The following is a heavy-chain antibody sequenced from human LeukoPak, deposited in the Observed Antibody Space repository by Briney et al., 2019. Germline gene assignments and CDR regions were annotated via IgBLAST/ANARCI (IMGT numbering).Heavy chain of an antibody. Sequence: GGSLRLSCAASGFTVSSNYMSWVRQAPGKGLEWASVIYSGGSTYYADSVKGRFTISRDNSKNTLYLQMNSLRAEDTAVYYCARDYYYDSSGPTWGQGTLVTVSS. J-gene: IGHJ5*02. V-gene: IGHV3-53*01. CDR1: GFTVSSNY. CDR3: ARDYYYDSSGPT. D-gene: IGHD3-22*01. CDR2: IYSGGST.